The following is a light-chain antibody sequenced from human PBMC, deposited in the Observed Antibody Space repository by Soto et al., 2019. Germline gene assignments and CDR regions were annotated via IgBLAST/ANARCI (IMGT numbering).Light chain of an antibody. CDR1: QSVSSSY. Sequence: EIVLTQSPGTLSLSPGERATLSCRASQSVSSSYLAWYQQKPGQAPRLLIYGASSRATGIPDRFSGSGSGTDFTLTXSXLEPEDFXVYYCQQYGSSPTFGQGTKVEIK. CDR2: GAS. V-gene: IGKV3-20*01. J-gene: IGKJ1*01. CDR3: QQYGSSPT.